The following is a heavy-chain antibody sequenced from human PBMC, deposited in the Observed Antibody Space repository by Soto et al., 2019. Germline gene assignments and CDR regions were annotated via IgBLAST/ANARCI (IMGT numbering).Heavy chain of an antibody. D-gene: IGHD1-1*01. CDR2: INPSGGST. CDR3: ARVPIGERRSYYYYGMDV. Sequence: GASVKVSCKASGYTFTSYYMHWVRQAPGQGLEWMGIINPSGGSTSYVQKFQGRVTMTRDTSTSTVYMELSSLRSEDTAVYYCARVPIGERRSYYYYGMDVWGQGTTVTVSS. CDR1: GYTFTSYY. V-gene: IGHV1-46*03. J-gene: IGHJ6*02.